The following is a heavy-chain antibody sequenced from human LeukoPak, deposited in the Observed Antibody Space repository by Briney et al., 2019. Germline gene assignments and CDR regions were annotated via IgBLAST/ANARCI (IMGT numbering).Heavy chain of an antibody. J-gene: IGHJ4*02. D-gene: IGHD2-2*01. CDR3: AKVRYCSSTSCSFFDY. Sequence: PGGSLRLSCAASGFTFSSYAMSWVRQAPGKGLEGVSAISGSGGSTYYADSVKGRFTISRDNSKNTLYLQMNSLRAEDTAVYYCAKVRYCSSTSCSFFDYWGQGTLVTVSS. CDR2: ISGSGGST. CDR1: GFTFSSYA. V-gene: IGHV3-23*01.